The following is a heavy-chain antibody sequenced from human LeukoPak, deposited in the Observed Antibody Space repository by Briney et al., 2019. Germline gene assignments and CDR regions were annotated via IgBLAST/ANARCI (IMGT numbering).Heavy chain of an antibody. J-gene: IGHJ5*02. D-gene: IGHD3-10*01. CDR1: GGSISSGGYY. V-gene: IGHV4-30-2*01. CDR2: IYHSGST. CDR3: ASGGSGSYSYQYNWFDP. Sequence: SETLSLTCTVSGGSISSGGYYWSWIRQPPGKGLEWIGYIYHSGSTYYNPSLKSRVTISVDRSKNQFSLKLSSVTAADTAVYYCASGGSGSYSYQYNWFDPWGQGTLVTVSS.